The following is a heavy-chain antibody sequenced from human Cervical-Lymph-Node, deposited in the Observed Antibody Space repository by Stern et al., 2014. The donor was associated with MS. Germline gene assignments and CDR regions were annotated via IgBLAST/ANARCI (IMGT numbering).Heavy chain of an antibody. D-gene: IGHD5-24*01. J-gene: IGHJ4*02. CDR1: GGSISSAEYY. Sequence: QLQLQESGPGLVKPSQTLSLTCAVSGGSISSAEYYWSWIRQSPGKGLEWICYFHNSGTTYYNTSLKSRVTISVDTSKNQFSLKLMSVTAADTAVYYCSRDADGYSLVFGYWGRGTLVTVSS. CDR2: FHNSGTT. CDR3: SRDADGYSLVFGY. V-gene: IGHV4-30-4*01.